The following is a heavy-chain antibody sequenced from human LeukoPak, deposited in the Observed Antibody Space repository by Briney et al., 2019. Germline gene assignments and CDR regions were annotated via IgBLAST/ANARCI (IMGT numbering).Heavy chain of an antibody. J-gene: IGHJ6*02. V-gene: IGHV3-7*01. Sequence: GGSLRLSCAASGFTFSSYWMSWVRQAPGKGLEWVANIKQDGSEKYYVDSVKGRFTISSDNAKNSLYLQMNSLRAEDTAVYYCARDQNTAMAYYYGMDVWGQGTTVTVSS. D-gene: IGHD5-18*01. CDR1: GFTFSSYW. CDR2: IKQDGSEK. CDR3: ARDQNTAMAYYYGMDV.